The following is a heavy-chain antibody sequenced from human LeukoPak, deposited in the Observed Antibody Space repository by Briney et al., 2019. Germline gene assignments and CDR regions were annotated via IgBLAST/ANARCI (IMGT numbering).Heavy chain of an antibody. D-gene: IGHD3-22*01. Sequence: SETLSLTCAVYGGSFSGYCWSWIRQPPGKGLEWIGEINHSGITNYNPSLKSRVTISVDTSKNQFSLKLSSVTAADTAVYYCATTYYYSSGYYYLGYWGQGTLVTVSS. CDR1: GGSFSGYC. V-gene: IGHV4-34*01. CDR3: ATTYYYSSGYYYLGY. J-gene: IGHJ4*02. CDR2: INHSGIT.